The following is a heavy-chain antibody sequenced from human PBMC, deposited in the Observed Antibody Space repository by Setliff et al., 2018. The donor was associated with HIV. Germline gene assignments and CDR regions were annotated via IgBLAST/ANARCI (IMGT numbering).Heavy chain of an antibody. V-gene: IGHV3-7*03. CDR1: RFSFSTFW. CDR3: AKDLEYCSGPMCYSYDALDM. J-gene: IGHJ3*02. D-gene: IGHD2-15*01. CDR2: INEDGNKK. Sequence: GGSLRLSCATSRFSFSTFWMTWVRQAPGKGLEWIANINEDGNKKYHAGSVWGRFTISRDNAKNSLYLQMNSLRAEDTAVYYCAKDLEYCSGPMCYSYDALDMWGQGTMVTVSS.